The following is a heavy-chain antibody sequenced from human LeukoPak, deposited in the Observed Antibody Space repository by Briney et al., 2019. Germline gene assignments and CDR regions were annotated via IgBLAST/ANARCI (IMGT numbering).Heavy chain of an antibody. CDR1: GYTFTGYY. J-gene: IGHJ4*02. V-gene: IGHV1-2*02. D-gene: IGHD3-10*01. CDR2: INPNSGGT. CDR3: ARDRITVVRGASSFDY. Sequence: ASVKVSCKASGYTFTGYYMHWVRQAPGQGLEWMGWINPNSGGTNYAQKSQGRVTMTRDTSISTAYMELSRLRSDDTAAYYCARDRITVVRGASSFDYWGQGTLVTVSS.